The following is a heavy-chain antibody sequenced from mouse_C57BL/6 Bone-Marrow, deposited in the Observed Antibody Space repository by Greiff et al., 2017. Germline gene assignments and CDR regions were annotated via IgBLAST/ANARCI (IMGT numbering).Heavy chain of an antibody. CDR1: GYTFTSYW. V-gene: IGHV1-52*01. D-gene: IGHD2-5*01. CDR3: AREAYYSNLDY. Sequence: QVQLQQPGAELVRPGSSVKLSCTASGYTFTSYWMHWVKQRPIQGLEWIGNIDPSDSETHYNQQFKDKATLTVDKSSSKTYMQLSRLTSEDSAVYYCAREAYYSNLDYWGRGTALPVSS. J-gene: IGHJ2*01. CDR2: IDPSDSET.